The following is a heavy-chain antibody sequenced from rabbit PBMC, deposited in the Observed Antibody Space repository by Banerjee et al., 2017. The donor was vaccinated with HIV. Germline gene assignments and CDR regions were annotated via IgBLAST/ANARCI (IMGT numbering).Heavy chain of an antibody. V-gene: IGHV1S40*01. Sequence: QSLEESGGDLVKPGASLTLTCTASGFSFSSSYWICWVRQAPGKGLEWIACIYAGSSGITYYASWAKGRFTISKTSSTTVTLQMTSLTAADTATYFCARDPYGDNSSYFNLWGPGPGHRL. CDR3: ARDPYGDNSSYFNL. CDR2: IYAGSSGIT. D-gene: IGHD2-1*01. CDR1: GFSFSSSYW. J-gene: IGHJ4*01.